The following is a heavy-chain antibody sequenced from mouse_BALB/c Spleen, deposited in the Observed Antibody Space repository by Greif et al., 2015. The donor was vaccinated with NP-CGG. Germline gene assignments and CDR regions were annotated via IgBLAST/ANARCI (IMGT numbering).Heavy chain of an antibody. Sequence: VQLQQSGAELVKPGASVKLSCTASGLNIKDTYMHWVKQRPEQGLEWIGRIDPANGNTKYDPKFQGKATITADSSSNTAYLQLSSLTSEDTAVYYCVIYYYGWYFDVWGAGTTVTVSS. CDR1: GLNIKDTY. J-gene: IGHJ1*01. CDR2: IDPANGNT. D-gene: IGHD1-1*01. V-gene: IGHV14-3*02. CDR3: VIYYYGWYFDV.